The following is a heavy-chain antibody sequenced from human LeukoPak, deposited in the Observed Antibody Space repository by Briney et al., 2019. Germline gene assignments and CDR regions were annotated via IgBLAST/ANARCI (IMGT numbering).Heavy chain of an antibody. CDR3: TRDSSGWLRYYYYYMDV. D-gene: IGHD6-19*01. CDR2: INPNSGGT. V-gene: IGHV1-2*02. Sequence: ASVKVSCKASGYTFTGYYMHWVRQAPGQGLEWMGWINPNSGGTNYARKFQGRVTMTRDTSISTAYMELSRLRSDDTAVYYCTRDSSGWLRYYYYYMDVWGKGTTVTVSS. J-gene: IGHJ6*03. CDR1: GYTFTGYY.